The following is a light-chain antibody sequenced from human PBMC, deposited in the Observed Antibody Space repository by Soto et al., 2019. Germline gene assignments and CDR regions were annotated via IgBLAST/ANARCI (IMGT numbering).Light chain of an antibody. V-gene: IGLV2-14*01. CDR3: SSYTSSIDYV. J-gene: IGLJ1*01. CDR1: RSDVGGYNY. Sequence: QSVLTQPASVSGSPGQSITISCTGTRSDVGGYNYVSWYQQHPGKAPKLMIYDVSNRPSGVSNRFSGSKPGNTASLTISGLQAEDEADYYCSSYTSSIDYVFGTGTKVT. CDR2: DVS.